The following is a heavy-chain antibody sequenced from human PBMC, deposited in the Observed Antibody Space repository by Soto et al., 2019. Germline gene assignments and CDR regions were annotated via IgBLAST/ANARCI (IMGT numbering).Heavy chain of an antibody. CDR1: GGSISSGDYY. V-gene: IGHV4-30-4*01. CDR3: ARDNIDNYYGSGPYYYYYGMDV. Sequence: LSLTCTVSGGSISSGDYYWSWIRQPPGKGLEWIGYIYYSGSTYYNPSLKSRVTISVDTSKNQFSLKLSSVTAADTAVYYCARDNIDNYYGSGPYYYYYGMDVWGQGTTVTVSS. D-gene: IGHD3-10*01. J-gene: IGHJ6*02. CDR2: IYYSGST.